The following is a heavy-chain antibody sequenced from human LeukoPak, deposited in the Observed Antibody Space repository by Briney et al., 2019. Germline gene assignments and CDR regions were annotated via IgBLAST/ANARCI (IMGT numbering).Heavy chain of an antibody. J-gene: IGHJ4*02. CDR1: GFTFSDYY. Sequence: GGSLRLSCAASGFTFSDYYMSWIRQAPGKGLEWVSHITGGGDGTYYADSVKGRFTISRDNSKNTLYLQMNSLRAEDTAVYYCARDAYAVADYWGQGTLVTVSS. D-gene: IGHD4-17*01. CDR3: ARDAYAVADY. CDR2: ITGGGDGT. V-gene: IGHV3-23*01.